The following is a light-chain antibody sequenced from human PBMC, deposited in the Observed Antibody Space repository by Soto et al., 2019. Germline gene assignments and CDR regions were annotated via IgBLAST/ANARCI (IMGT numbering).Light chain of an antibody. V-gene: IGKV1-5*01. CDR3: QQYDSYWT. CDR1: QNIRNW. Sequence: IQMTQSPSTMVTSIGHRINITCRASQNIRNWLAWYQQKPGKAPKLLIYDVSSLESGVPPRFSGSGSGTDFTLTISGLRPDDFATYYCQQYDSYWTFGQGTKVDIK. J-gene: IGKJ1*01. CDR2: DVS.